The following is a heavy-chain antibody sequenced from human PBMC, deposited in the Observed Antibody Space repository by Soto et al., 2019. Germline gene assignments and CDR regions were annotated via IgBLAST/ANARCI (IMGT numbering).Heavy chain of an antibody. CDR1: GGSISDDTYY. D-gene: IGHD2-2*01. CDR3: ARLHCARPSCVPLDP. CDR2: IYYSGTS. V-gene: IGHV4-39*01. J-gene: IGHJ5*02. Sequence: QLQLQESGPGLVKPSETLSLTCTVSGGSISDDTYYWGWIRQPPGKGLEWIGSIYYSGTSSYNPSLKSRVTLSSDTSSKQLSLRLSSVTAADTAVYSCARLHCARPSCVPLDPWGQGTLVIVSS.